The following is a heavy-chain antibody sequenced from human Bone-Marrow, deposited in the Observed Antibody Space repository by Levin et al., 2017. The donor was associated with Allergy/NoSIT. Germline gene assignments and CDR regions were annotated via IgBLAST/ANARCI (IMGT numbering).Heavy chain of an antibody. J-gene: IGHJ4*02. Sequence: ASVKVSCKASEYTFTGYYMHWVRQAPGQGLEWMGWINPNSGDAYSAQKFQGRVTMTRDTSISTAYMELSGLRSDDTAVYYCARDMHDYIWGNYRPPSFDSWGQGTLVTVSS. CDR3: ARDMHDYIWGNYRPPSFDS. D-gene: IGHD3-16*02. CDR1: EYTFTGYY. V-gene: IGHV1-2*02. CDR2: INPNSGDA.